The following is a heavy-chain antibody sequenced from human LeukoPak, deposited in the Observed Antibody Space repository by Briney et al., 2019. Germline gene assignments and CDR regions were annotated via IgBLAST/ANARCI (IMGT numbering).Heavy chain of an antibody. CDR2: INPNSGGT. V-gene: IGHV1-2*02. CDR1: GYTFTGYY. Sequence: ASVKVSCKASGYTFTGYYMHWVRQAPGQGLEWMGWINPNSGGTNYAQKFQGRVTMTRDTSISTAYMELSRLRSDDTAVYYCARDRDSSGWMYYFDYWGQGTLVTVSS. CDR3: ARDRDSSGWMYYFDY. J-gene: IGHJ4*02. D-gene: IGHD6-19*01.